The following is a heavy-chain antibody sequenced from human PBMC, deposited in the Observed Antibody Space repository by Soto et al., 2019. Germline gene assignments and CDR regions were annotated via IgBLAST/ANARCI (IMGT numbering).Heavy chain of an antibody. J-gene: IGHJ6*02. Sequence: LRLSCAASGFTFSSYGMHWVRQAPGKGLEWVSVISYEGSNKHYRDSVKGRFTISRDNSNKTLYLQMDGLRREDTAVYYCARDSWDYSNYDPRGGMDVWGHGTTVTVSS. CDR2: ISYEGSNK. V-gene: IGHV3-30*03. CDR1: GFTFSSYG. D-gene: IGHD4-4*01. CDR3: ARDSWDYSNYDPRGGMDV.